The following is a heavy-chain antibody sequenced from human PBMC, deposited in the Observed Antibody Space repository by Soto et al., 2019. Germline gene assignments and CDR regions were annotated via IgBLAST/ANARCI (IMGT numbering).Heavy chain of an antibody. D-gene: IGHD2-2*01. CDR1: GFTFSSYW. V-gene: IGHV3-74*01. J-gene: IGHJ3*02. CDR2: INGDGSST. Sequence: PGGSLRLSCAASGFTFSSYWMHWVRQAPGKGLVWVSRINGDGSSTTYADSVKGRFTISRDNAKNTLYLQMNSLRAEDTAVYYCAECCSSTVDIWGQGTMVTVSS. CDR3: AECCSSTVDI.